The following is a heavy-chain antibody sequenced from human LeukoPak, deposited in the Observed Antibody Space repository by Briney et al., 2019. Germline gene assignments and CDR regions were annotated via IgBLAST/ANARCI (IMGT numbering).Heavy chain of an antibody. V-gene: IGHV3-15*01. CDR1: GFTLSNAW. J-gene: IGHJ4*02. CDR2: IKSKTDGGTT. CDR3: TTDGYYYGSGSFNPDY. Sequence: GSLRLSCAASGFTLSNAWMSWVRQAPGKGLEWVGRIKSKTDGGTTDYAAPVKGRFTISRDDSKNTLYLQMNSLKTEDTAVYYCTTDGYYYGSGSFNPDYWGQGTLVTVSS. D-gene: IGHD3-10*01.